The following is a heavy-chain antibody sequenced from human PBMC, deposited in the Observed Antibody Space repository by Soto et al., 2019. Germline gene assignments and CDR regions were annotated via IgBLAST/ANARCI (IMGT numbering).Heavy chain of an antibody. Sequence: GESLKISCKGSGYSFTSYWISWVRQMPGKGLEWMGRIDPSDSYTNYSPSFQGHVTISADKSISTAYLQWSSLKASDTAMYYCARLEIVVVPAAISYYYYGMDVWGQGTTVTVSS. CDR2: IDPSDSYT. V-gene: IGHV5-10-1*01. D-gene: IGHD2-2*01. CDR3: ARLEIVVVPAAISYYYYGMDV. J-gene: IGHJ6*02. CDR1: GYSFTSYW.